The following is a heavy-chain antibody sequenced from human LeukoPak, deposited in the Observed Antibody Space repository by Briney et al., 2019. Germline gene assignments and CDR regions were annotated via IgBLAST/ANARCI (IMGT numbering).Heavy chain of an antibody. CDR2: IRHDGSYQ. J-gene: IGHJ4*02. CDR1: GFTFSSYG. D-gene: IGHD3-22*01. Sequence: GGSLRLSCAAFGFTFSSYGMHWVRQTPGKELEWVAFIRHDGSYQQYADSVKGRFTVSRDNSKDMVYLQMNSLRTEDTAVYYCAKNRDSSDYPRDFDFWGQGTLVTVSS. CDR3: AKNRDSSDYPRDFDF. V-gene: IGHV3-30*02.